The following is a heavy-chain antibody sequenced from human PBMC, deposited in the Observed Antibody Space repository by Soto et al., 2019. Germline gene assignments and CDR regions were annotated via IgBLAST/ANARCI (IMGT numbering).Heavy chain of an antibody. CDR3: ARVARNPWNPRNGFDM. V-gene: IGHV3-11*05. D-gene: IGHD1-1*01. CDR1: GFTFSDYY. J-gene: IGHJ3*02. Sequence: PGGSLRLSCAASGFTFSDYYMSWIRQAPGKGLEWVSYISSSSSYTNYADSVKGRFTLSRDNSKNTLYLQMNNLRAEDTAVYYCARVARNPWNPRNGFDMWGQGTMVTVSS. CDR2: ISSSSSYT.